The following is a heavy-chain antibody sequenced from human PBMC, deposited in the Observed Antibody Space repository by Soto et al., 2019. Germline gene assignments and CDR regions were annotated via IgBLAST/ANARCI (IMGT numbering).Heavy chain of an antibody. CDR3: ARGNAYFYAEIDY. J-gene: IGHJ4*02. V-gene: IGHV4-30-2*01. CDR1: DGSISSSAYS. Sequence: QLQLLESGSGLVKPSQTLSLTCAVSDGSISSSAYSWSWIRQPPGKGLEWIGYIFHSGSTYYNPSLKSRVTISVDRSKNQFSLKLSSVTAADTAVYYCARGNAYFYAEIDYWGQGALVTVSS. CDR2: IFHSGST. D-gene: IGHD3-16*01.